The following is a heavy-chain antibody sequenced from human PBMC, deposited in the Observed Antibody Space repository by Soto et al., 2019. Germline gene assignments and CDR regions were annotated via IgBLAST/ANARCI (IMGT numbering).Heavy chain of an antibody. J-gene: IGHJ5*02. V-gene: IGHV4-30-2*01. CDR2: IYHSGST. Sequence: SETLSLTCAVSGGSISSGGYSWSWIRQPPGKGLEWIGYIYHSGSTYYNPSLKSRVTISVDRAKNQFSLKLSSVTAADTAVYYCARRYGDAQRWFDPWGQGTLVTVSS. D-gene: IGHD4-17*01. CDR3: ARRYGDAQRWFDP. CDR1: GGSISSGGYS.